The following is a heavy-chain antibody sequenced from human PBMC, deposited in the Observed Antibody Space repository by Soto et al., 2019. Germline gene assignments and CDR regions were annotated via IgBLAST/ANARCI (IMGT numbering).Heavy chain of an antibody. CDR1: GFTFSGYW. D-gene: IGHD3-10*01. J-gene: IGHJ5*02. V-gene: IGHV3-7*03. CDR2: IKEDGSEK. CDR3: ARPLYGSGSVWFDP. Sequence: GGSLRLSCSASGFTFSGYWMTWVRQARGKGLEWVANIKEDGSEKYYVDSVKGRFTISRDNPKNSLYLQMNSLRADDTAVYYCARPLYGSGSVWFDPWGQGTLVTVSS.